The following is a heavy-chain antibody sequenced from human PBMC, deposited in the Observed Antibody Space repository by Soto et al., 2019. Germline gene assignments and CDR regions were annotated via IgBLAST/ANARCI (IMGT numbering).Heavy chain of an antibody. Sequence: PSETLSLTCTVSGGSISSYYWSWIRQPPGKGLEWIGYIYYSGSTNYNPSLKSRVTISVDTSKNQFSLKLSSVTAADTAVYYCARGHYFDSSGYYYLPFDIWGQGTMVTVSS. D-gene: IGHD3-22*01. CDR2: IYYSGST. J-gene: IGHJ3*02. V-gene: IGHV4-59*01. CDR1: GGSISSYY. CDR3: ARGHYFDSSGYYYLPFDI.